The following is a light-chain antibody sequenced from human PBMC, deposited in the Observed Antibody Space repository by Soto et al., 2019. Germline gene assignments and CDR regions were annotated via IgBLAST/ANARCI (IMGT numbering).Light chain of an antibody. CDR1: QSIINW. CDR2: KAS. Sequence: DIQMTQSPSTLSASVVDRVTITCRASQSIINWLGWYQQKPGKAPKLLIYKASSLESGVPQRLSGSGSGTEFTLTISSLQTDDFSTYYCQQYHSYWTCGQGTKVDIK. J-gene: IGKJ1*01. CDR3: QQYHSYWT. V-gene: IGKV1-5*03.